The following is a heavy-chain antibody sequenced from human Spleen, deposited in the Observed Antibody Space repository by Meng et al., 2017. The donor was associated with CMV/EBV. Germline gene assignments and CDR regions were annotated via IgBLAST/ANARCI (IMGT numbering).Heavy chain of an antibody. CDR2: ISSSGSTI. J-gene: IGHJ4*02. D-gene: IGHD6-6*01. Sequence: GESLKISCAGSGFIFDDNGMSWVRQAPGKGLEWVSYISSSGSTIYYADSVKGRFTISRDNAKNSLYLQMNSLRAGDTAIYYCANTYTSSSDVTDYWGQGTLVTVSS. CDR1: GFIFDDNG. V-gene: IGHV3-11*01. CDR3: ANTYTSSSDVTDY.